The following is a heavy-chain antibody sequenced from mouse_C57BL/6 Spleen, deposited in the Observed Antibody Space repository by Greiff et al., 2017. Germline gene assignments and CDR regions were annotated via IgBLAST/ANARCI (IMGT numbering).Heavy chain of an antibody. D-gene: IGHD1-1*01. J-gene: IGHJ4*01. Sequence: QVQLQQPGAELVKPGASVKLSCKASGYTFTSYWMPWVKQRPGRGLEWIGRIDPNRGGTKYNEKFKSKATLTVDKPSSTAYMQLSSLTSEYSAVYYCARSYYGSSYNYAMDYWGQGTSVTVSS. CDR1: GYTFTSYW. V-gene: IGHV1-72*01. CDR2: IDPNRGGT. CDR3: ARSYYGSSYNYAMDY.